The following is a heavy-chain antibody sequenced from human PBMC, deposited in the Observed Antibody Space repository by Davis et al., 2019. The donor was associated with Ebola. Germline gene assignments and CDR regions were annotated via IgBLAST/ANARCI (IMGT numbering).Heavy chain of an antibody. V-gene: IGHV4-34*01. J-gene: IGHJ4*02. CDR3: ARHQYYENSGYYSSWAY. CDR2: INHSGST. Sequence: ESLKISCAASGFTFSNAWMSWIRQPPGKGLEWIGEINHSGSTNYNPSLKSRVAISVDTSRNQFSLKLTSVTAADTAVYYCARHQYYENSGYYSSWAYWGQGTLVTVSS. CDR1: GFTFSNAW. D-gene: IGHD3-22*01.